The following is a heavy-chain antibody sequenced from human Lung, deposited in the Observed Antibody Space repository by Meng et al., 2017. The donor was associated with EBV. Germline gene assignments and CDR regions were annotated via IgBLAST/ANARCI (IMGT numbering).Heavy chain of an antibody. J-gene: IGHJ4*02. V-gene: IGHV3-30*03. Sequence: VHLVXXXXXVVQPGXXXGLSXXXSGFTCXXYGMHWVRQGPGKGLEWVPLISYGGSNKYYADSVKGRFTVSSDYSKNTLYLQMNSLRPEDTAVYYCARGGQVRFSQWLAVHKSWGFDYWGQGTLVTVSS. CDR2: ISYGGSNK. D-gene: IGHD6-19*01. CDR3: ARGGQVRFSQWLAVHKSWGFDY. CDR1: GFTCXXYG.